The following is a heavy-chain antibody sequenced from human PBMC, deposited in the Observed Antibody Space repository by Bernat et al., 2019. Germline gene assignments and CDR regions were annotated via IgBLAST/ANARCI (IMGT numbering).Heavy chain of an antibody. CDR3: ARGPWFGELLYLGFDY. Sequence: EVQLVESGGGLVQPGGSLRLSCAASGFTFSSYAMHWVRQAPGKGLEYVSAISSNGGSTYYANSVKGRFTISSDNSKNTLYLQMGSLRAEDMAVYYCARGPWFGELLYLGFDYWGQGTLVTVSS. CDR1: GFTFSSYA. D-gene: IGHD3-10*01. J-gene: IGHJ4*02. CDR2: ISSNGGST. V-gene: IGHV3-64*01.